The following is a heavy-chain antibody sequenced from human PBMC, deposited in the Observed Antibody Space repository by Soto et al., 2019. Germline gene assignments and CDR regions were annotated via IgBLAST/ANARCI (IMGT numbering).Heavy chain of an antibody. CDR1: GGLFSSYA. Sequence: QEQLVQSGAEVKKSGSSVKVSCKDTGGLFSSYAVSWVRQAPGQGLEWMGGIIPVFDTVYYAQKFQGRVTITADESTNTAYMELSSLRSEDTAVYYCARDGDSADYGYWGQGTLVTVSS. D-gene: IGHD2-21*01. CDR3: ARDGDSADYGY. J-gene: IGHJ4*02. V-gene: IGHV1-69*01. CDR2: IIPVFDTV.